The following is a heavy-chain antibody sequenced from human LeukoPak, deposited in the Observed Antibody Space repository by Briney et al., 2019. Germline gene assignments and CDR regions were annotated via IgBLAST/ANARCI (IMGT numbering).Heavy chain of an antibody. J-gene: IGHJ4*02. CDR2: LGGSGGST. Sequence: GGSLRLSCAASGFTFSNYAMSWVRQSPGKGLEWVSALGGSGGSTYYADSVRGRFTISRDNSKKTLYLEMNSLRPEDTAVYYCAKDEGRSDGYGSGSYPPYWGQGTLVTVSS. V-gene: IGHV3-23*01. CDR3: AKDEGRSDGYGSGSYPPY. D-gene: IGHD3-10*01. CDR1: GFTFSNYA.